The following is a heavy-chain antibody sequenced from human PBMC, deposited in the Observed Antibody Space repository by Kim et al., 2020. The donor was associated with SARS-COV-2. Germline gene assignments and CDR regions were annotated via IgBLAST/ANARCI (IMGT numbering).Heavy chain of an antibody. CDR2: ISFDGSKK. D-gene: IGHD2-2*01. CDR1: GFTFTNYG. J-gene: IGHJ4*02. Sequence: GGSLRLSCAASGFTFTNYGMHWVRQTPGKGLEWVAFISFDGSKKYYTDSVKGRFTISRDNSQNTLYLQMNSLRPEDTTVYFCTSGSGVSAAFAVDFWGQ. CDR3: TSGSGVSAAFAVDF. V-gene: IGHV3-30*03.